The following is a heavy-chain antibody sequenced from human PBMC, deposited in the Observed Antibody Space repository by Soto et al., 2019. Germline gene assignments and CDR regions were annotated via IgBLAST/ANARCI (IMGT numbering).Heavy chain of an antibody. V-gene: IGHV1-46*01. CDR1: GYTFTRYY. J-gene: IGHJ4*02. CDR3: ARDSIVARYYFDY. CDR2: INPRGGST. Sequence: QVQLVQSGAEVKKPGASVKVSCKASGYTFTRYYIHWVRQAPGQGLEWMGIINPRGGSTTYAQKFQGRVTLTSDTSTSTAYSDLSRLRSEDTAVYFCARDSIVARYYFDYWCQGTPVTVSS. D-gene: IGHD6-6*01.